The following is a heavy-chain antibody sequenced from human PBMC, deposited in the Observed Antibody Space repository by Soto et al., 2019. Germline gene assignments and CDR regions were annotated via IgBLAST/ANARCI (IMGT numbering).Heavy chain of an antibody. D-gene: IGHD3-10*01. J-gene: IGHJ6*02. CDR1: GFTFSSYG. Sequence: QVQLVESGGGVGQPGRSLRLSCAASGFTFSSYGRHWVSQAPGKGLEWVAVIWYDGSNKYYADSVKGRFTISRDNSKNTLYLQMNSLRAEDTAVYYCARDLFHCGMDVWGQGTTVTVSS. CDR2: IWYDGSNK. V-gene: IGHV3-33*01. CDR3: ARDLFHCGMDV.